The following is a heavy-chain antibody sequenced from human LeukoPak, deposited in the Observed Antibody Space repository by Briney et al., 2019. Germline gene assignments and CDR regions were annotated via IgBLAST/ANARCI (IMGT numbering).Heavy chain of an antibody. CDR2: IWYDGSNK. CDR3: ARIYGSGSSKSDNFDY. Sequence: GGSLRLSCAASGFTFSSYGMHWVRQAPGKGLEWVAVIWYDGSNKYYADSVKGRFTISRDNSKNTLYLQMNSLRAEDTAVYHCARIYGSGSSKSDNFDYWGQGTLVTVSS. J-gene: IGHJ4*02. D-gene: IGHD3-10*01. V-gene: IGHV3-33*01. CDR1: GFTFSSYG.